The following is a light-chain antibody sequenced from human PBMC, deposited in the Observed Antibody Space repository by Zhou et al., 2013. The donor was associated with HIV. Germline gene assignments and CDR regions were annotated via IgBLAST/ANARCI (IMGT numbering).Light chain of an antibody. CDR2: GAS. CDR1: QSVSSN. Sequence: PGERATLSCRASQSVSSNLAWYQQKPGQAPRLLIYGASTRATGIPARFSGSGSGTEFTLTISSLQSEDFAVYYCQQYNNWPLTFGGGTKVEIK. CDR3: QQYNNWPLT. V-gene: IGKV3-15*01. J-gene: IGKJ4*01.